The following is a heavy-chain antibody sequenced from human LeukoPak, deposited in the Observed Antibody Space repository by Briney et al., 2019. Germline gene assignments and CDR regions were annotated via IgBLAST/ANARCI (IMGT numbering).Heavy chain of an antibody. V-gene: IGHV3-53*01. D-gene: IGHD6-19*01. J-gene: IGHJ4*02. CDR1: GFTVSSNY. Sequence: GGSLRLSCAASGFTVSSNYMSWVRQAPGKGLEWVSVIHSGGTTNYADSVKGRFTISRDNSKNTLDLQMHSLRAEDTAVYYCARMKSDSRGWYNFDFWGQGTLVTVSS. CDR2: IHSGGTT. CDR3: ARMKSDSRGWYNFDF.